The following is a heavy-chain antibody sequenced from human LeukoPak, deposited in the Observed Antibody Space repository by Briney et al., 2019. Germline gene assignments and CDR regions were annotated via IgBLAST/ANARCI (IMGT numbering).Heavy chain of an antibody. J-gene: IGHJ4*02. CDR1: VGTFSSYA. CDR2: IIPIFGTA. CDR3: ARDYYDSSGYYYFDY. V-gene: IGHV1-69*05. Sequence: SVKVSCKASVGTFSSYAISWVRQAPGQGLEWMGRIIPIFGTANYAQKFRGRVTITTDESTSTAYMELSSLRSEDTAVYYCARDYYDSSGYYYFDYWGQGTLVTVSS. D-gene: IGHD3-22*01.